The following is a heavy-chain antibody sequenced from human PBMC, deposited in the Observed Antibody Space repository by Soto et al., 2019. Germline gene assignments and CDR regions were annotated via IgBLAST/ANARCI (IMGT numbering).Heavy chain of an antibody. CDR3: ARDKERAPNAFDI. J-gene: IGHJ3*02. CDR2: INPSGGST. V-gene: IGHV1-46*03. CDR1: GGTFSSYT. Sequence: ASVKVSCKASGGTFSSYTISWVRQAPGQGLEWMGKINPSGGSTSYAQKFQGRVTMTRDKSTSTVYMELSSLRSEDTAVYYCARDKERAPNAFDIWGQGTMVTVSS.